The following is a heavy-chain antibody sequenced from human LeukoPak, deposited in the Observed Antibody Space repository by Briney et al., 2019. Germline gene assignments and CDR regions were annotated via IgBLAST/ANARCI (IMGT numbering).Heavy chain of an antibody. J-gene: IGHJ4*02. Sequence: SETLSLTCAVSGGSISSYYWSWIRQPAGKGLEWIGRIYASGSTYYNPSLKSLVTMSVDTSKNQFSLRLTTVTAADTAVYYCARDSNLEYSSSRGLGRWGQGTLVTVSS. D-gene: IGHD6-6*01. CDR2: IYASGST. V-gene: IGHV4-4*07. CDR1: GGSISSYY. CDR3: ARDSNLEYSSSRGLGR.